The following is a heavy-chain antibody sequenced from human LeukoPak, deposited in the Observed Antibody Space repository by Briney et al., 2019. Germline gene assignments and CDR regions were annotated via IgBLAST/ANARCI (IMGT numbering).Heavy chain of an antibody. D-gene: IGHD3-22*01. Sequence: SETLSLTCAVYGGSFSGYYWSWIRQTPGKGLEWIGEINHSGSTNYNPSLKSRVTISVDTSKNQFSLKLSSVTAADTAVYYCARAIGYYYHSSGYYYDYWGQGTLVTVSS. V-gene: IGHV4-34*01. J-gene: IGHJ4*02. CDR1: GGSFSGYY. CDR2: INHSGST. CDR3: ARAIGYYYHSSGYYYDY.